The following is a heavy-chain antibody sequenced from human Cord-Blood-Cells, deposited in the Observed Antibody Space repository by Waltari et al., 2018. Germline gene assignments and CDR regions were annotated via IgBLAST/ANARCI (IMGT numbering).Heavy chain of an antibody. CDR2: ISGDGGST. V-gene: IGHV3-43*02. J-gene: IGHJ4*02. CDR1: GFTLDDHA. CDR3: AKDISLPPDY. Sequence: EVQLVESGGGVVQPGGSLRLSGAVSGFTLDDHAMAGVRQAPGKGLEWVSLISGDGGSTYYADSVKGRFTISRDNSKNSLYLQMNSLRTEDTALYYCAKDISLPPDYWGQGTLVTVSS.